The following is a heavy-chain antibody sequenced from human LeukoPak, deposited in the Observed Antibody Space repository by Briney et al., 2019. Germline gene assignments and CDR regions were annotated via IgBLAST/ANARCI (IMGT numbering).Heavy chain of an antibody. CDR3: ARDGSFDF. Sequence: ASVNVSCKASGYTFTDYYIHWVRQAPGQGLEWMGWINPNSGGTNYAQRFQGRVALTRDTSISTTYMELSGLRFDDTAVYYCARDGSFDFWGQGTLVTVSS. D-gene: IGHD3-10*01. J-gene: IGHJ4*02. CDR2: INPNSGGT. CDR1: GYTFTDYY. V-gene: IGHV1-2*02.